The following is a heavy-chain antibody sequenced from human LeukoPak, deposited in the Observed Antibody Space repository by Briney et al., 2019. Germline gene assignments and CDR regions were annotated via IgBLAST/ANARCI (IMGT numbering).Heavy chain of an antibody. V-gene: IGHV3-21*01. CDR2: ISSSSSYI. CDR1: GFTFSTYS. Sequence: GGSLRLSCAASGFTFSTYSMNWVRQAPGKGLEWVSSISSSSSYIYYADSVKGRFTISRDNAKNSLYLQMNSLRVEDTAVYYCARDVEMYSSTWSDAFDIWGQGTMVTVSS. CDR3: ARDVEMYSSTWSDAFDI. D-gene: IGHD6-13*01. J-gene: IGHJ3*02.